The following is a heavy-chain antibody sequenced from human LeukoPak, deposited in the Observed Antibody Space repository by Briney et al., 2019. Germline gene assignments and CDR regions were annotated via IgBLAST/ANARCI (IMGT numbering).Heavy chain of an antibody. Sequence: NSSETLSLTCTVSGGSISSSYYYWGWIRQPPGKGLEWIGSIYYSGSTYYNPSLKSRVTISVDTSKNQFSLKLRSVTAADTAVYYCARLRGGSCDYWGQGTLVTVSS. D-gene: IGHD3-10*01. V-gene: IGHV4-39*01. J-gene: IGHJ4*02. CDR2: IYYSGST. CDR1: GGSISSSYYY. CDR3: ARLRGGSCDY.